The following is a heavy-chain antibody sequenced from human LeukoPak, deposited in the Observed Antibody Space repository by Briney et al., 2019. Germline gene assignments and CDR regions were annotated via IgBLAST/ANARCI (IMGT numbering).Heavy chain of an antibody. D-gene: IGHD1-26*01. CDR1: GFTFSSYS. CDR3: AKHTGGSYPYYFDY. V-gene: IGHV3-23*01. J-gene: IGHJ4*02. CDR2: ISGSGGST. Sequence: PGGSLRLSCAASGFTFSSYSMNWVRQAPGKGLEWVSAISGSGGSTYYADSVKGRFTISRDNSKNTLYLQMNSLRAEDTAVYYCAKHTGGSYPYYFDYWGQGTLVTVSS.